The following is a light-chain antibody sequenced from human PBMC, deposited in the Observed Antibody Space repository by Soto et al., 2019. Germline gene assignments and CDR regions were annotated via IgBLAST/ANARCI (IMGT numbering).Light chain of an antibody. V-gene: IGKV3-20*01. CDR1: QSVSNSY. CDR2: GAS. J-gene: IGKJ2*01. Sequence: EIVLTQSPGTLSLSPGERATLSCRASQSVSNSYLAWYQQKPGQAPRLLIYGASSRAAGIPDRFSGSGSATDFTLTISRLEPEDFAVYYCQQYGSSPRTFGQGTKLEIK. CDR3: QQYGSSPRT.